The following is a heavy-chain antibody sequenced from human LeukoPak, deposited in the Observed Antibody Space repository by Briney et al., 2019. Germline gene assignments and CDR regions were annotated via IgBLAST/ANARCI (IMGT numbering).Heavy chain of an antibody. J-gene: IGHJ2*01. CDR1: RFTFSSYS. Sequence: GGSLRLSCAASRFTFSSYSMNWVRQAPGKGLEWVSSIIISGSYIYYADSVKGRLTISRDNSKNTLYQQMNSLRAEDMAVYYCAKDPSTSSGWYFDLWGRGTLVTVSS. CDR3: AKDPSTSSGWYFDL. V-gene: IGHV3-21*04. CDR2: IIISGSYI. D-gene: IGHD6-6*01.